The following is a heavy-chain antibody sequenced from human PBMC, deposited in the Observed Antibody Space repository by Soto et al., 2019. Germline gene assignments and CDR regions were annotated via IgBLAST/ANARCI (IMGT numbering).Heavy chain of an antibody. CDR3: ANEIRPNDY. D-gene: IGHD4-17*01. J-gene: IGHJ4*02. CDR2: ISISGGNT. V-gene: IGHV3-23*01. Sequence: EVQLLESGGGLVQPGGSLGLSCAASGLPFSSHAMSWVRQAPGKGLEWVSISISGGNTYYADSVRGRFTISRDNSKNTLYLHMNSLTAEDTAIYYCANEIRPNDYWGQGTLVTVSS. CDR1: GLPFSSHA.